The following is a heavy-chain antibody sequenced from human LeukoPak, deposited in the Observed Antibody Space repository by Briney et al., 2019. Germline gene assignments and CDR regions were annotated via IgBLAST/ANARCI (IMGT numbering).Heavy chain of an antibody. CDR2: INHSGST. V-gene: IGHV4-34*01. CDR3: ARLGYSGSESYYKTNYYYYYMDV. J-gene: IGHJ6*03. D-gene: IGHD3-10*01. Sequence: SEALSLTCAVYGGSFSGYYWSWIRQPPGKGLEWIGEINHSGSTTYNPSLKSRVTISVDTSKNQFSLKLSSVTAADTAVYYCARLGYSGSESYYKTNYYYYYMDVWGKGTTVTISS. CDR1: GGSFSGYY.